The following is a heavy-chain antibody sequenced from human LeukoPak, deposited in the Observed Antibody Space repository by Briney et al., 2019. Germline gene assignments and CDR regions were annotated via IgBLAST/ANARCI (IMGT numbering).Heavy chain of an antibody. CDR1: GYTFTSYG. Sequence: ASVKVSCKASGYTFTSYGISWVRQAPGQGLEWMGWISAYNGNTNYAQKLQGRVTTTTDTSTSTAYMELRSLRSDDTAVYYCAGQIPAGGLGYFDYWGQGTLVTVSS. D-gene: IGHD6-13*01. CDR3: AGQIPAGGLGYFDY. CDR2: ISAYNGNT. V-gene: IGHV1-18*01. J-gene: IGHJ4*02.